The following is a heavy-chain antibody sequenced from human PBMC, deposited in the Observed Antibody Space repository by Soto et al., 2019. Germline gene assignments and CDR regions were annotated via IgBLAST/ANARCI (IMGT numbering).Heavy chain of an antibody. D-gene: IGHD6-13*01. V-gene: IGHV3-21*01. CDR2: ISSSSSYI. CDR1: GFTFSSYS. CDR3: AREAHGSSWHITVGYYGIDV. J-gene: IGHJ6*02. Sequence: EVQLVESGGGLVKPGGSLRLSCAASGFTFSSYSMNWVRQAPGKGLEWVSSISSSSSYIYYADSVKGRFTISRDNAKNSRYLRINSRRAEDTAVYYCAREAHGSSWHITVGYYGIDVWGQGTTVTVSS.